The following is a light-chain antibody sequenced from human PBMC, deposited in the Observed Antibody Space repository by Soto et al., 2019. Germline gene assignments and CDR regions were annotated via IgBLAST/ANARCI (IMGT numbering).Light chain of an antibody. CDR3: QQYNNWPAWT. J-gene: IGKJ1*01. CDR2: GPS. V-gene: IGKV3-15*01. CDR1: QSVSSN. Sequence: EIVMTQSPATLSVSPGERATLSCRASQSVSSNLAWYQQKPGQAPRLLIYGPSTRATGIPARYSGSGSGTEFTLTISSPQSEDFAVYCGQQYNNWPAWTFGQGTKVEIK.